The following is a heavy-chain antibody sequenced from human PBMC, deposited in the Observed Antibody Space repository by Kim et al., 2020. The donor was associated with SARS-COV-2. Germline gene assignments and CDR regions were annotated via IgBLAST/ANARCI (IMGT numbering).Heavy chain of an antibody. CDR3: ARRNSFEGPFYYYYGMDV. CDR1: GGSFSGYY. V-gene: IGHV4-34*01. J-gene: IGHJ6*02. Sequence: SETLSLTCAVYGGSFSGYYWSWIRQPPGKGLEWIGEINHSGSTNYNPSLKSRVTISVDTSKNQFSLKLSSVTAADTAVYYCARRNSFEGPFYYYYGMDVWGQGTTVTVS. D-gene: IGHD3-9*01. CDR2: INHSGST.